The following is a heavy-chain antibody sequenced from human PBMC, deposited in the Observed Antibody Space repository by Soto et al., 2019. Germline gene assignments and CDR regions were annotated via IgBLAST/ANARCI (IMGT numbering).Heavy chain of an antibody. CDR2: ISTSGTSA. D-gene: IGHD6-19*01. CDR1: GFPFSAVY. V-gene: IGHV3-11*05. J-gene: IGHJ4*02. Sequence: QVQLEESGGGLVKPGGSLRLSCAASGFPFSAVYMSWVRQAPGKGLAYMSYISTSGTSADYADAVKGRFTISRDQSNNSLYLQMNSLRTEDTYVYYCARDRGAVTGPYFDHWGQGALVTVSS. CDR3: ARDRGAVTGPYFDH.